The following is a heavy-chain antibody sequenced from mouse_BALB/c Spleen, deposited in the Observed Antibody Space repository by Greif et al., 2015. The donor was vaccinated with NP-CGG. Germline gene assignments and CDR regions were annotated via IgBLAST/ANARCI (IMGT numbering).Heavy chain of an antibody. CDR3: ARDTLSLLRLRDYATDY. Sequence: QVQLQQSGPGLVAPSQSLSITCTVSGFSLTSYGVHWVRQPPGKGLEWLGVIWAGGSTNYNSALMSRLSISKDNSKSXVFLKMNSLQTDDTAMYYCARDTLSLLRLRDYATDYWGQGTSVTVSA. CDR1: GFSLTSYG. V-gene: IGHV2-9*02. J-gene: IGHJ4*01. D-gene: IGHD1-2*01. CDR2: IWAGGST.